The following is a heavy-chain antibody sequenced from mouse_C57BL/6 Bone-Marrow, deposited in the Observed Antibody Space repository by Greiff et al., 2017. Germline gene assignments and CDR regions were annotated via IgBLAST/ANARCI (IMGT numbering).Heavy chain of an antibody. D-gene: IGHD1-1*01. CDR3: ARGGVYGSSLT. CDR1: GYTFTSYW. Sequence: QVQLKQPGAELVKPGASVKLSCKASGYTFTSYWMHWVKQRPGQGLEWIGMIHPNSGSTNYNEKFKSKATLTVDKSSSTAYMQLSSLTSEDSAVYYCARGGVYGSSLTWGQGTTLTVAS. V-gene: IGHV1-64*01. CDR2: IHPNSGST. J-gene: IGHJ2*01.